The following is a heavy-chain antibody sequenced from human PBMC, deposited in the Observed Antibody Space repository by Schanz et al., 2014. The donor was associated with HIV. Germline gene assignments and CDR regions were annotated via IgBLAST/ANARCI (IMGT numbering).Heavy chain of an antibody. J-gene: IGHJ4*02. CDR1: GGSIRSGGYY. Sequence: QVQLQESGPGLVKASETLSLTCTVSGGSIRSGGYYWSWIRQHPGKGLESIGYIYYSGRTFYNPSLESRVTMSIDTSKNQFSLRLTSVTAADTAVYYCARTSGGSDYWGQGTLVTVSS. V-gene: IGHV4-31*03. CDR3: ARTSGGSDY. CDR2: IYYSGRT. D-gene: IGHD2-15*01.